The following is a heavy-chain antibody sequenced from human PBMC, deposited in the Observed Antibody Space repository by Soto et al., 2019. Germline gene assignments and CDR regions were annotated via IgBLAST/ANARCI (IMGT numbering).Heavy chain of an antibody. CDR2: ISSSSSYT. J-gene: IGHJ4*02. D-gene: IGHD3-10*01. V-gene: IGHV3-11*06. CDR3: ARQDNMVRGVSIYFDY. Sequence: GGSLRLSCTASGFTFSDYYMSWIRQAPGKGLEWVSYISSSSSYTNYADSVKGRFTISRDNAKNSLYLQMNSLRAEDTAVYYCARQDNMVRGVSIYFDYWGQGTLVTVSS. CDR1: GFTFSDYY.